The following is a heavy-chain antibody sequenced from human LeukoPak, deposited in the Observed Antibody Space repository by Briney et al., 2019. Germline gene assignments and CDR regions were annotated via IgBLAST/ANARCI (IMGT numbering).Heavy chain of an antibody. D-gene: IGHD3-22*01. J-gene: IGHJ4*02. CDR3: ATSRDFYDTSGYYPYYFDC. Sequence: GGSLRLSCAASGFTFSSYGTHWVRQAPDKGLEWVAVMPNDRRNNYYAESVKGRFTISRDNSKNTLYLQMNSLRTEDTAVYYCATSRDFYDTSGYYPYYFDCWGQGTLVTVSS. CDR2: MPNDRRNN. V-gene: IGHV3-30*03. CDR1: GFTFSSYG.